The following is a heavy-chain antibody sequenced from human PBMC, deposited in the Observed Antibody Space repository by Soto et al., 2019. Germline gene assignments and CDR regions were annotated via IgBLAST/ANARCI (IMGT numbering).Heavy chain of an antibody. CDR1: GYTFTSYG. Sequence: GASVKVSCKASGYTFTSYGISWVRQAPGQGLEWMGWISAYNGNTNYAQKLQGRVTITTDTSTSTAYMELRSLRSEVTAVYYRARDRPYSGYARFDYWGEGALVTVPS. J-gene: IGHJ4*02. D-gene: IGHD5-12*01. CDR2: ISAYNGNT. CDR3: ARDRPYSGYARFDY. V-gene: IGHV1-18*01.